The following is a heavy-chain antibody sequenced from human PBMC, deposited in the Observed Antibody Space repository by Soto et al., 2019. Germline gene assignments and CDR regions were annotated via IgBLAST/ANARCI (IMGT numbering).Heavy chain of an antibody. Sequence: GASVKVSCKASGYTFTSYYMHWVRQAPGQGLEWMGIINPSGGSTSYDQKFQGRVTMTRDTSTSTGYMELSSRISEDTAVYYCAREIVVVPAAMLGHYYMDVWGKGTTVTVSS. CDR3: AREIVVVPAAMLGHYYMDV. D-gene: IGHD2-2*01. CDR1: GYTFTSYY. V-gene: IGHV1-46*03. CDR2: INPSGGST. J-gene: IGHJ6*03.